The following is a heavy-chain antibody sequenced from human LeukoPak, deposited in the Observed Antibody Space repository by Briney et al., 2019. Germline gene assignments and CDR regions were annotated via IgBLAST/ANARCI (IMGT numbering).Heavy chain of an antibody. CDR3: ASDYYDSSGYYSLFGY. J-gene: IGHJ4*02. Sequence: SETLSLTCTVSGGSISSYYWSWIRQPPGKRLEWIGYIYYSGSTNYNPSLKSRVTISVDTSKNQFSLKLSSVTAADTSVYYCASDYYDSSGYYSLFGYWGQGTLVTVSS. CDR1: GGSISSYY. CDR2: IYYSGST. V-gene: IGHV4-59*01. D-gene: IGHD3-22*01.